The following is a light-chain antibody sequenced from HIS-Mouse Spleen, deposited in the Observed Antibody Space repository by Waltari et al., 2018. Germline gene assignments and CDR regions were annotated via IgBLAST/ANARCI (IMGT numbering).Light chain of an antibody. Sequence: DIQMTQSPSTLSASVGDRVTITRRASQSISSCLAWYQQKPGKAPKLLIYKASSLESGVPSRFSGSGSGTEFTLTISSLQPDDFATYYCQQYNSYSRTFGQGTKVEIK. CDR2: KAS. V-gene: IGKV1-5*03. J-gene: IGKJ1*01. CDR3: QQYNSYSRT. CDR1: QSISSC.